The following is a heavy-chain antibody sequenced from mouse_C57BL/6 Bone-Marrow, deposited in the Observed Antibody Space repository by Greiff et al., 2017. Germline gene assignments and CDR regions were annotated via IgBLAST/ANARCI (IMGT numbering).Heavy chain of an antibody. CDR1: GFNIKDDY. Sequence: VQLKESGAELVRPGASVKLSCTASGFNIKDDYMPWVKQRPEQGLEWIGWIDPENGDTEYASKFQGKATITADTSSNTAYLQLSSLTSEDTAVYDCTTATGTWTWFAYWGQGTRVTVSA. CDR2: IDPENGDT. CDR3: TTATGTWTWFAY. J-gene: IGHJ3*01. D-gene: IGHD4-1*01. V-gene: IGHV14-4*01.